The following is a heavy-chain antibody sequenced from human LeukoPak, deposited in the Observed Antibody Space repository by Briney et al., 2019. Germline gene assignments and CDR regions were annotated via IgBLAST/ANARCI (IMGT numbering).Heavy chain of an antibody. Sequence: GGPLRLSCAASGFTFSSHCMSWVRQVPGKGLEWVSYISVYGSTVYHADSVKGRFTISRDNAKNSLYLQMNSLRAEDTAVYYCARWVVGAMGAFDIWGQGTMVTVSS. V-gene: IGHV3-48*03. CDR2: ISVYGSTV. D-gene: IGHD1-26*01. J-gene: IGHJ3*02. CDR1: GFTFSSHC. CDR3: ARWVVGAMGAFDI.